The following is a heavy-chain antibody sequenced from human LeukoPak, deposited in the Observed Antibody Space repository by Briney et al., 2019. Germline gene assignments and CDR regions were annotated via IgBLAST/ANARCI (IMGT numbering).Heavy chain of an antibody. V-gene: IGHV4-61*01. Sequence: SKTLSLTCTVSGGSFNSGTYYWSWIRQPPGKGLEWIGYIYYSGSTNYNPSLKSRVTISVDTSRNQFSLKLSSVTAADTAVYSCARVAPEEYYYDSSGYYYVDYWGQGTMVTASS. CDR3: ARVAPEEYYYDSSGYYYVDY. CDR1: GGSFNSGTYY. J-gene: IGHJ4*02. D-gene: IGHD3-22*01. CDR2: IYYSGST.